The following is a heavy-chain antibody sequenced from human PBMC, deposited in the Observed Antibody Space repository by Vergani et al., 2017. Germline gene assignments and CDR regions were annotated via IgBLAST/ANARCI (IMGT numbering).Heavy chain of an antibody. D-gene: IGHD5-12*01. J-gene: IGHJ5*01. V-gene: IGHV3-74*03. CDR3: ARARYSETCYMSNWLDS. Sequence: DVHLAESGGGFFQPGGSLRLSCSASGFSFNSYWMHWVRQVPGKGLLWVSRIKSDGSITAYADSVKGRLTISRDNAQNTLYLQMNSLRVEDTGVYYCARARYSETCYMSNWLDSWGQGTLVTVSS. CDR1: GFSFNSYW. CDR2: IKSDGSIT.